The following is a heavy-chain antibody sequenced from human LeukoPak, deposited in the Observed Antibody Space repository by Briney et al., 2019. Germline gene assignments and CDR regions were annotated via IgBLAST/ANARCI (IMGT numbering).Heavy chain of an antibody. J-gene: IGHJ4*02. V-gene: IGHV3-33*01. D-gene: IGHD6-13*01. CDR2: IWYDGSNK. CDR3: ARKYSTSWYADY. CDR1: GFTFSSYG. Sequence: PGGSLRLSCAASGFTFSSYGMHWVRQAPDKGLEWVGVIWYDGSNKNYVDSVKGRFTISRDNSKNTLYLQMNSLRAEDTAVYYCARKYSTSWYADYWGQGTLVTVSS.